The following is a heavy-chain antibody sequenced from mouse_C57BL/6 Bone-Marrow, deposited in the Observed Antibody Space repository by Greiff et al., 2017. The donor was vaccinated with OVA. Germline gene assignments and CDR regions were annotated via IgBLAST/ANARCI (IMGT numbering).Heavy chain of an antibody. J-gene: IGHJ1*03. V-gene: IGHV1-42*01. CDR2: INPSTGGT. D-gene: IGHD4-1*01. CDR3: ARLGRGYFDV. Sequence: VQLQQSGPELVKPGASVKISCKASGYSFTGYYMNWVKQSPEKSLEWIGEINPSTGGTTYNQKFKAKATLTVDKSSSTAYMQRKSLTSEDSAVYYCARLGRGYFDVWGTGTTVTVSS. CDR1: GYSFTGYY.